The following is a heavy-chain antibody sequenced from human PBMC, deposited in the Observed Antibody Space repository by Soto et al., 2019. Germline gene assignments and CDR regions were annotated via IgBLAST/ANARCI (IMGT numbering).Heavy chain of an antibody. V-gene: IGHV4-39*02. J-gene: IGHJ4*02. CDR2: ISYSGST. Sequence: QLHLQESGPGLVKPSETLSLTCSVAGGSISSNNYYWGWIRQPPGKGLEWIASISYSGSTYYNPSLTTRVTISADTSTSHFSLRLRSVTAADTAIYYCVSYIATIWGVDYWGQGTLVTVSS. CDR3: VSYIATIWGVDY. CDR1: GGSISSNNYY. D-gene: IGHD5-12*01.